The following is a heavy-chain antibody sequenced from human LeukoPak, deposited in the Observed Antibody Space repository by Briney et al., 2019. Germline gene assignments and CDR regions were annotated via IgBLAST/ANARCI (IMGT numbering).Heavy chain of an antibody. D-gene: IGHD6-6*01. CDR3: ARGGYSSSSYAFDI. V-gene: IGHV3-74*01. CDR2: INSDGSST. J-gene: IGHJ3*02. Sequence: GGSLRLSCAASGFTFSSYWMHWVRQAPGKGVVWVSRINSDGSSTSYADSVKGRFTISRDNAKNTLYLQMNSLRAEDTAVYYCARGGYSSSSYAFDIWGQGTMVTVSS. CDR1: GFTFSSYW.